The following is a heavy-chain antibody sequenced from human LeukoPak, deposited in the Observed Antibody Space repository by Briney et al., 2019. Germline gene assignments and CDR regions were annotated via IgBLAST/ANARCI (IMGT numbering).Heavy chain of an antibody. CDR2: IYYSGST. CDR1: GVSISSYY. V-gene: IGHV4-59*01. D-gene: IGHD4-23*01. CDR3: ARIEDYGGNSVNY. Sequence: SETLSLTCTVSGVSISSYYWSWIRQPPGKGLEWIGYIYYSGSTNYNPSLKSRVTISVDTSKNQFSLKLSSVTAADTAVYYCARIEDYGGNSVNYWGQGTLVTVSS. J-gene: IGHJ4*02.